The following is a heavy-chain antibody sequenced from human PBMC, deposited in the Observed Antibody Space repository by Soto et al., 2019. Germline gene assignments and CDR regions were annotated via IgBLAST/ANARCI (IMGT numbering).Heavy chain of an antibody. Sequence: QVQVVQSGAEVKKPGASVKISCKASGYRFTSYYMHWVRQAPGQGLEWMGIINPNSGITNYAQNFRGRATMXXDXSTXTVYMELSSLKSEDTAVYYCARSRGAAAGINWFDPWGQGTLVTVSS. CDR1: GYRFTSYY. V-gene: IGHV1-46*03. CDR2: INPNSGIT. CDR3: ARSRGAAAGINWFDP. D-gene: IGHD6-13*01. J-gene: IGHJ5*02.